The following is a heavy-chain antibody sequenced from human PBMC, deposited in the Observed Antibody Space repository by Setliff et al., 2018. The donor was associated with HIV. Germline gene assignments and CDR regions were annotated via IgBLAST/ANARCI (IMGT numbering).Heavy chain of an antibody. J-gene: IGHJ6*03. V-gene: IGHV1-18*01. Sequence: AASVKVSCKASGYTFTSYGISWVRQAPGQGLEWMGWISAYNGNTNYAQKLQGRVTMTTDTSTSTVYMELSSLKFEDTAVYYCARGGHFLAPGRDIWYYYYYMDVWGKGTTVTVSS. CDR3: ARGGHFLAPGRDIWYYYYYMDV. D-gene: IGHD3-9*01. CDR1: GYTFTSYG. CDR2: ISAYNGNT.